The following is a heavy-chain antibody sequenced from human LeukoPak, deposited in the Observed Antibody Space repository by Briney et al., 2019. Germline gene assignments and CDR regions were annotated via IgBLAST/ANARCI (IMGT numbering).Heavy chain of an antibody. Sequence: GGSLRLSCAASGFTFSSYAMHWVRQAPGKGLEWITYISSSSTTIYYADSVKGRFTISRDNAKNSVDLQMNSLRAEDTAVYYCARIVGTSAGDAFDFWGQGTMVLVSS. CDR1: GFTFSSYA. CDR3: ARIVGTSAGDAFDF. D-gene: IGHD1-26*01. V-gene: IGHV3-48*01. CDR2: ISSSSTTI. J-gene: IGHJ3*01.